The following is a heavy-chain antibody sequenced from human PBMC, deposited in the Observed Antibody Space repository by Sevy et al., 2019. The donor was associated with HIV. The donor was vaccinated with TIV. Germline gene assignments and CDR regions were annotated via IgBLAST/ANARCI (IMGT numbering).Heavy chain of an antibody. CDR3: AGDGQVYSSSSGDYYYNGMDV. J-gene: IGHJ6*02. Sequence: ASVKVSCKASGYTFTSYGITWVRQAPGQGLEWMGWISAYNSKTNFAQKFQDKFTMTTDTSTSTAYLELRSLTSDDTAGYYCAGDGQVYSSSSGDYYYNGMDVWGQGTTVTVSS. D-gene: IGHD6-6*01. V-gene: IGHV1-18*04. CDR1: GYTFTSYG. CDR2: ISAYNSKT.